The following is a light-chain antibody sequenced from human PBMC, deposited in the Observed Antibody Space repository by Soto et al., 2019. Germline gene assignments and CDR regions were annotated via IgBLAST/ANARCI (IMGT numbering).Light chain of an antibody. CDR2: TAS. J-gene: IGKJ4*01. Sequence: DIQMTQSPSSLSASVGDRVTITCRASQSISTYLNWYQHKPGKAPKLLIYTASTLQSGVPSRFRGRGSGTDFTLTISSLQPEDFATYYCQQSYSSPPTFGGGTKVEIK. V-gene: IGKV1-39*01. CDR1: QSISTY. CDR3: QQSYSSPPT.